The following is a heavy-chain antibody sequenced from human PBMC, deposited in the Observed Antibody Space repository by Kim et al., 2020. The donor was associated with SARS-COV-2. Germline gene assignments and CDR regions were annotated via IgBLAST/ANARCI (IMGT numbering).Heavy chain of an antibody. CDR3: ARPYYYGSGSTPPYDAFDI. D-gene: IGHD3-10*01. V-gene: IGHV5-51*01. CDR1: GYSFTSYW. CDR2: IYPGDSDT. J-gene: IGHJ3*02. Sequence: GESLKISCKGSGYSFTSYWIGWVRQMPGKGLEWMGIIYPGDSDTRYSPSFQGQVTISADKSISTAYLQWSSLKASDTAMYYCARPYYYGSGSTPPYDAFDIWGQGTMVTVSS.